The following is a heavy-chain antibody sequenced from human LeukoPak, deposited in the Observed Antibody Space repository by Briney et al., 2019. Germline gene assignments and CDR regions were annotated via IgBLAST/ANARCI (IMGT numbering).Heavy chain of an antibody. CDR3: ARAPPRYDILTGYSKYDAFDI. J-gene: IGHJ3*02. D-gene: IGHD3-9*01. CDR2: IYPGDSDI. CDR1: RYSFTNYW. V-gene: IGHV5-51*01. Sequence: GESLKISCKGSRYSFTNYWIGWVRQMPGKGLEWMGIIYPGDSDIKYSPSFQGQVTISADKSISTAYLQWSSLKASDTAMYYCARAPPRYDILTGYSKYDAFDIWGQGTMVTVSS.